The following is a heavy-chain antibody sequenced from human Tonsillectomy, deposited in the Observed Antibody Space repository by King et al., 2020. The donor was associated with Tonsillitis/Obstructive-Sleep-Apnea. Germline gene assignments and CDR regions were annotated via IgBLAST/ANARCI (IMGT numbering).Heavy chain of an antibody. CDR2: IDPSDSYT. Sequence: VQLVESGAEVKKPGESLRISCKGSGYSFTSYWISWVRQMPGKGLEWRGRIDPSDSYTDYSPSFEGHVTISTDKSITTAYLQWGSLRESDSAIYYCARPVDGNWHLGGMDVWGQGTTVIVSS. V-gene: IGHV5-10-1*03. J-gene: IGHJ6*02. D-gene: IGHD1-1*01. CDR3: ARPVDGNWHLGGMDV. CDR1: GYSFTSYW.